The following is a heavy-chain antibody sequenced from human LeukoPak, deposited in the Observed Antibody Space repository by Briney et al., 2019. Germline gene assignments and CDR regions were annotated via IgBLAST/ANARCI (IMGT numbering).Heavy chain of an antibody. J-gene: IGHJ5*02. D-gene: IGHD2/OR15-2a*01. V-gene: IGHV3-23*01. Sequence: GGSLRLSCAASGFTFSTYSMSWVPQAPGKGLEWVSAIRGGAENTYYADSVRGRFTISRDNYKDTLTLQMNSLRAEDTAIYYCAILSWDGRGTFSWGQGTLVTVSS. CDR1: GFTFSTYS. CDR2: IRGGAENT. CDR3: AILSWDGRGTFS.